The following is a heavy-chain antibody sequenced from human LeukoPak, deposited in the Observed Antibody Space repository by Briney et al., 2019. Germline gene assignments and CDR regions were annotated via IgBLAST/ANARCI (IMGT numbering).Heavy chain of an antibody. J-gene: IGHJ2*01. CDR3: ARGPRQLVDAWYFDL. CDR1: GGSISSYY. V-gene: IGHV4-4*07. Sequence: KSSETLSLTCTVSGGSISSYYWSWIRQPAGKGLEWMGRIYTSGSTNYNPSLKSRVTMSVDTSKNQFSLKLSSVTAADTAVYYCARGPRQLVDAWYFDLWGRGNLVTVSS. D-gene: IGHD6-6*01. CDR2: IYTSGST.